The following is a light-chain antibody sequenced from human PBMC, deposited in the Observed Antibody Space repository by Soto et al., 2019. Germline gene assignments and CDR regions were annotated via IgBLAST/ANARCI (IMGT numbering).Light chain of an antibody. Sequence: QPVLTQSSSASASLGSSVKLTCTLSSGHSSYIIAWHQQQPGKAPRYLMKLEGSGSYNKGSGVPDRFSGSSSGADRYLTISNLQFEDEADYYCATWDSNLRVFGGGTKLTVL. CDR2: LEGSGSY. CDR1: SGHSSYI. V-gene: IGLV4-60*02. J-gene: IGLJ3*02. CDR3: ATWDSNLRV.